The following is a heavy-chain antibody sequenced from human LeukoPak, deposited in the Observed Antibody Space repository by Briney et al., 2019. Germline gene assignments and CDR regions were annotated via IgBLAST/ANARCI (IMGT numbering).Heavy chain of an antibody. D-gene: IGHD2-21*02. V-gene: IGHV3-30*04. Sequence: GGSLRLSCAASGFTFSSYAMHWVRQAPGKGLEWVTVTAYDGSGRSYTDSVKGRFTISRDNSKNTLYLEMNSLRADNTAVYYCARARAAYCGGDRPTNAFDIWGQGTMVTVSS. CDR2: TAYDGSGR. CDR3: ARARAAYCGGDRPTNAFDI. J-gene: IGHJ3*02. CDR1: GFTFSSYA.